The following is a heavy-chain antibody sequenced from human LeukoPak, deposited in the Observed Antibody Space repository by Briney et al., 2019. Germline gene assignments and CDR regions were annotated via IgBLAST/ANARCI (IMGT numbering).Heavy chain of an antibody. J-gene: IGHJ4*02. V-gene: IGHV3-53*01. Sequence: GGSRRLSCVVSGFSISYNYMSWVRQAPGKGLEWVSLIYSAGDSYYADSVQGRFIISKDNSKNTVYLKMHRLRPEDTAVYYCASHYCSAGSCYFDGWGQGTLVAVSS. D-gene: IGHD2-8*02. CDR2: IYSAGDS. CDR3: ASHYCSAGSCYFDG. CDR1: GFSISYNY.